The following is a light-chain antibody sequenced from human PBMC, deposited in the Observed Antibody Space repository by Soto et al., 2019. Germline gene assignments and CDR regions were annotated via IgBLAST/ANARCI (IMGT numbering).Light chain of an antibody. CDR3: QSYDSSLSGYV. CDR2: DVS. J-gene: IGLJ1*01. Sequence: QSALTQPRSVSGSPGQSVTISCTGTSSDVGGYDFVSWYQQHPGKAPKLMISDVSKRPSGVPDRFSGSKSGNTASLTISGLQAEDEADYYCQSYDSSLSGYVFGTGTKLTVL. V-gene: IGLV2-11*01. CDR1: SSDVGGYDF.